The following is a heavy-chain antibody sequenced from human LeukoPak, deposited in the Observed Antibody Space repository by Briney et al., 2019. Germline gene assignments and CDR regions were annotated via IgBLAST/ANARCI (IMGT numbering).Heavy chain of an antibody. CDR3: ARGGSAAKYYFDS. Sequence: SETLSLTCTVSNDSISPLYWGWIRQPPGKGLEFIGYIFYSGTTNFNPSLKSRVTLSVDTSKNQFSLRLNSVSAADTAVYYCARGGSAAKYYFDSWGQGTLVTVSS. V-gene: IGHV4-59*11. J-gene: IGHJ4*02. CDR1: NDSISPLY. CDR2: IFYSGTT. D-gene: IGHD6-13*01.